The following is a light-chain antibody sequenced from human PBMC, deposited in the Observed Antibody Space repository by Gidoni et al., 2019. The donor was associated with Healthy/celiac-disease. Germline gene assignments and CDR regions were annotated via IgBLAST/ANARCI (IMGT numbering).Light chain of an antibody. V-gene: IGKV1-33*01. Sequence: DIQMTQSPSSLSASVGDRVTITCQASQDISNYLNWYQQKPGKAPKLLIYDASNLETGVPSMFSGSGSGTDFPFTISSLQPEDIATYYCQQYDNLLITFGQGTRLEIK. CDR2: DAS. CDR3: QQYDNLLIT. CDR1: QDISNY. J-gene: IGKJ5*01.